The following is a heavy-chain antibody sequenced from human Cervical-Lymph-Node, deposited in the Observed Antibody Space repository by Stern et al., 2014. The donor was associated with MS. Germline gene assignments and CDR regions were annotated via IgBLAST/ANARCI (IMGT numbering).Heavy chain of an antibody. V-gene: IGHV4-59*01. Sequence: VPLVESGPGLVKPSETLSLTCTVSGGSLSRYYWSWIWQPPGKGLEWIGSIYSSGSPNYNPSLKSRVTISVDTSKNQFSLKLSSVTAADPAVYYCARGATQAFDPWGQGTLVTVSS. J-gene: IGHJ5*02. CDR2: IYSSGSP. CDR3: ARGATQAFDP. CDR1: GGSLSRYY.